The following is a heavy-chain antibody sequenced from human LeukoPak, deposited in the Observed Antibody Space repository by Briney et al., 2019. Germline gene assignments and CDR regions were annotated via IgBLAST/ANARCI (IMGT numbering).Heavy chain of an antibody. CDR1: GFTFSSYA. Sequence: PGGSLRLSCAASGFTFSSYAMSWVRQAPGKGREWVSAISGSGGSTYYADSVKGRFTISRDNSKNTLYLQMNSLRPEDTAVYYCAAKGNGYTGIYVFAHWGQGTLVTVSS. J-gene: IGHJ4*02. CDR2: ISGSGGST. D-gene: IGHD5-12*01. V-gene: IGHV3-23*01. CDR3: AAKGNGYTGIYVFAH.